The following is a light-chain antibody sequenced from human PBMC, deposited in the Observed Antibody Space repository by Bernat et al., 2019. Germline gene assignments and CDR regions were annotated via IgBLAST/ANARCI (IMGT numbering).Light chain of an antibody. J-gene: IGKJ5*01. CDR1: QDSRNY. CDR2: DAS. Sequence: DIQMTQSPSSLSASVGDRVIITCQASQDSRNYLNWYQQKPGKAPKLLIYDASNLETGVPSRFSGSGSGTDFTFTISSRQPEDIGTYYCQQYESLPSTTFGQGTRLEIK. V-gene: IGKV1-33*01. CDR3: QQYESLPSTT.